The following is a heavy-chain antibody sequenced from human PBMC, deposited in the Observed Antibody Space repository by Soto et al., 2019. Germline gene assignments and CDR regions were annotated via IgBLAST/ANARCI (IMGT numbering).Heavy chain of an antibody. J-gene: IGHJ6*02. V-gene: IGHV1-3*01. Sequence: ASVKVSCKASGYTFTSYAMHWVRQAPGQRLEWMGWINAGNGNTKYSQKFQGRVTITRDTSASTAYMELSSLRSEDTAVYYCARPTATYSSGWWVADYYYYGMAVWGQGTTVT. CDR3: ARPTATYSSGWWVADYYYYGMAV. CDR1: GYTFTSYA. D-gene: IGHD6-19*01. CDR2: INAGNGNT.